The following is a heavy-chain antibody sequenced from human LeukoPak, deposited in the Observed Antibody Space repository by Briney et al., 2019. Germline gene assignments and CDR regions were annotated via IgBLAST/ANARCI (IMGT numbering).Heavy chain of an antibody. J-gene: IGHJ4*02. CDR1: GFTFSNAW. CDR2: IKSKTDGGTT. Sequence: GGSHRPSCAASGFTFSNAWMSWVRQAPGKGLEWVGRIKSKTDGGTTDYAAPVKGRFTISRDDPKNTLYLQMNSLKTEDTAVYYCTTNSGSYHIDYWGQGTLVTVSS. V-gene: IGHV3-15*01. D-gene: IGHD1-26*01. CDR3: TTNSGSYHIDY.